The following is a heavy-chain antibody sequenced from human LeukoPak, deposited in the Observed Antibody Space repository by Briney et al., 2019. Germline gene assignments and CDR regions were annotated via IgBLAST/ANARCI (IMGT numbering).Heavy chain of an antibody. D-gene: IGHD1-26*01. V-gene: IGHV1-18*01. Sequence: GASVKVSCKASGYTFTSYGISWVRQAPGQGLEWMGWISAYNGNTNYAQKLQGRVTMTTDTSTSTAYVELRSLRSEDTAVYYCARDLDRVVGANGPFDYWGQGTLVTVSS. J-gene: IGHJ4*02. CDR1: GYTFTSYG. CDR3: ARDLDRVVGANGPFDY. CDR2: ISAYNGNT.